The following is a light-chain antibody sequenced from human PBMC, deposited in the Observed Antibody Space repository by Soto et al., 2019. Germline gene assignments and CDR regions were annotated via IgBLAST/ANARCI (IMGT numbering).Light chain of an antibody. J-gene: IGLJ2*01. CDR2: EVS. V-gene: IGLV2-8*01. Sequence: QSVLTPPPSASGSPGQSVTISCTGTSSDVGGYNYVSWYQQHPGKAPKLMIYEVSKRPSGVPDRFSGSKSGHTASLTGSGLQAEDGADYYCSAYEGSNNFVFGGGTQLTVL. CDR3: SAYEGSNNFV. CDR1: SSDVGGYNY.